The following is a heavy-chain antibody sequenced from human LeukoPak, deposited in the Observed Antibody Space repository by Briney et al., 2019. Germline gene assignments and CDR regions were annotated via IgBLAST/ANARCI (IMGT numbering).Heavy chain of an antibody. CDR2: ISWNSGSI. D-gene: IGHD5-24*01. Sequence: GGSLRLSCAASGFTFDDYAMHWVRHAPGKGLEWVSGISWNSGSIGYADSVKGRFTISRDNAKNSLYLQMNSLRAEDTALYYCAKDREMATITGYFQHWGQGTLVTVSS. CDR1: GFTFDDYA. J-gene: IGHJ1*01. V-gene: IGHV3-9*01. CDR3: AKDREMATITGYFQH.